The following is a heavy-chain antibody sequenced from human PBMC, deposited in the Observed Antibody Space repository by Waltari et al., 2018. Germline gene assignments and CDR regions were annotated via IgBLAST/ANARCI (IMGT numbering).Heavy chain of an antibody. V-gene: IGHV4-34*01. D-gene: IGHD6-19*01. Sequence: QVQLQQWGAGLLKPSETLSLTCAVYGGSFSGYYWSWIRQPPGTGLEWSGASNESGSTNSNPTLTRRVTISVDTSKNQFTLKLSTVTAADTAGYYCTRGQTGGIAVARKRHYYYGMDVWGQGTTVTVSS. CDR2: SNESGST. CDR3: TRGQTGGIAVARKRHYYYGMDV. J-gene: IGHJ6*02. CDR1: GGSFSGYY.